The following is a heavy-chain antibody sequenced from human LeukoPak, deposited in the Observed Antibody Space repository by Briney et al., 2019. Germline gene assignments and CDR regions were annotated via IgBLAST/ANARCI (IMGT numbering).Heavy chain of an antibody. J-gene: IGHJ4*02. V-gene: IGHV4-4*07. CDR3: ARDWGGDSSGYYYIFDY. CDR1: GGSISSYY. CDR2: IYTSGSA. D-gene: IGHD3-22*01. Sequence: PSETLSLTCTVSGGSISSYYWSWIRQPAGKGLEWIGRIYTSGSANYNPSLKSRVTMSVDTSKNQFSLKLSSVTAADTAVYYCARDWGGDSSGYYYIFDYWGQGTLVTVSS.